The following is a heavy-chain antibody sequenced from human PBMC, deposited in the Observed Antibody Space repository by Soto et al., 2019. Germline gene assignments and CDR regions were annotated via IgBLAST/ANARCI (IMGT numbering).Heavy chain of an antibody. Sequence: QVQLVQSGAEVRQPASSVQVSCKTSGGTFSSYAISWVRQAHGQGLEWMGGIVPIVDTSTYAQKFQDRVTITADECTSTGNMELTSLRSYDTAVYYCVKVEEKPGCPDNWVQGNLVTVSS. V-gene: IGHV1-69*12. CDR2: IVPIVDTS. D-gene: IGHD6-19*01. CDR3: VKVEEKPGCPDN. J-gene: IGHJ4*02. CDR1: GGTFSSYA.